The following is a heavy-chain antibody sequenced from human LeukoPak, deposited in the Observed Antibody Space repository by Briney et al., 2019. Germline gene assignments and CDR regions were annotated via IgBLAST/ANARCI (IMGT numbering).Heavy chain of an antibody. Sequence: SVKVSCKASGGTFSSYAISWVRQAPGQGLKWMGRIIPILGIANYAQKFQGRVTITADKSTSTAYMELSSLRSEDTAVYYCARDLRENCSGGSCYSGNWFDPWGQGTLVTVSS. CDR2: IIPILGIA. CDR3: ARDLRENCSGGSCYSGNWFDP. CDR1: GGTFSSYA. D-gene: IGHD2-15*01. J-gene: IGHJ5*02. V-gene: IGHV1-69*04.